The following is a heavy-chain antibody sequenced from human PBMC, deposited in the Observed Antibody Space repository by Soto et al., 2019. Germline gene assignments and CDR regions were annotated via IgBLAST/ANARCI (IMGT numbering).Heavy chain of an antibody. Sequence: ASVKVSCKASGYTFTRSGISWVRQAPGQGLEWMGWISTYNGDTNYAQTFQGRVTMTIDTSTSTVHMEVRSLRSDDTAVYYCAREGVAPYNYYGMDVWGQGTTVTVSS. CDR3: AREGVAPYNYYGMDV. D-gene: IGHD5-12*01. J-gene: IGHJ6*02. V-gene: IGHV1-18*01. CDR1: GYTFTRSG. CDR2: ISTYNGDT.